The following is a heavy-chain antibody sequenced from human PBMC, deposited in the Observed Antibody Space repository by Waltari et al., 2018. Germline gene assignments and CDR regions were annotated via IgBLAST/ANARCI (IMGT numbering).Heavy chain of an antibody. V-gene: IGHV3-30*18. CDR2: ISHDGVDK. CDR1: GFTFGNSG. CDR3: VKDGTTTAGYFDH. J-gene: IGHJ4*02. D-gene: IGHD1-1*01. Sequence: QVQLVASGGGVVQPGRSLTLSFAASGFTFGNSGMHWVRPAPGKGLEWVAVISHDGVDKYYADSVKGRLTIFRDNSKDTLYVQIKSPRSEDTGLYYCVKDGTTTAGYFDHWGQGTPVTVSS.